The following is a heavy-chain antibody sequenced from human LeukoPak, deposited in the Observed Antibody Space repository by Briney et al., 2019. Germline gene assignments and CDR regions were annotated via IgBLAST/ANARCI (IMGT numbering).Heavy chain of an antibody. CDR1: GITVSRNH. Sequence: PGGSLRLSCAASGITVSRNHMSWVRQAPGKGLEWVSVIYSGGETYYAESVKGRFTISRDNSKNTLYLQMNSLRDEDTAVYYCARDQCTSASCYSNWGQGTLVTVSS. D-gene: IGHD2-2*02. J-gene: IGHJ1*01. CDR3: ARDQCTSASCYSN. CDR2: IYSGGET. V-gene: IGHV3-66*02.